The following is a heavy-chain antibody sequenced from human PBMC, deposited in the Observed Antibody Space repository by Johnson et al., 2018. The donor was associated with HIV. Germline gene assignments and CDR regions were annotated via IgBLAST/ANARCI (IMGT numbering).Heavy chain of an antibody. CDR2: ISYDGRNK. Sequence: QVQLVESGGGVVQPGRSLRLSCAASGFIFSGFGLHWVRQAPGKGLEWVASISYDGRNKYNADSVRGRITISRDNSKNWLYLQMNSLRPEDTAVYYCARERFSDILTGYHAFDVWGQGTMVTVSS. CDR1: GFIFSGFG. D-gene: IGHD3-9*01. V-gene: IGHV3-30*03. CDR3: ARERFSDILTGYHAFDV. J-gene: IGHJ3*01.